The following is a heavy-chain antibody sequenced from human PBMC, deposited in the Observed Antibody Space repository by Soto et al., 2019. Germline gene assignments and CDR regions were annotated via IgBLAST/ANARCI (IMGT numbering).Heavy chain of an antibody. CDR2: ISGPNGNT. Sequence: QVQLVQSGAEVKKPGASVKVSCKASGYTFTSYGFSWVRQAPGQGLEWMGCISGPNGNTNYAQKLQGRVTMTTDTSTSTGYMKLRSLRSDDTAVYYCARDRYDSSGYYLGADYWGQGTLVTVSS. CDR1: GYTFTSYG. J-gene: IGHJ4*02. D-gene: IGHD3-22*01. V-gene: IGHV1-18*01. CDR3: ARDRYDSSGYYLGADY.